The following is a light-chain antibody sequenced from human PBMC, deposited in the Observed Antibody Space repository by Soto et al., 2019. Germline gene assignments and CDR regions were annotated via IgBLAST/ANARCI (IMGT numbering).Light chain of an antibody. V-gene: IGLV2-14*03. CDR2: DVN. CDR1: SSDIGGYNY. CDR3: SSYTSSSTAV. J-gene: IGLJ2*01. Sequence: QSALTQPASVSGSPGQSITISCTGTSSDIGGYNYVSWYQQHPGKAPKLMIYDVNNRPSGVSNRFSGSKSGNTASLNISGLQAEDEADYYCSSYTSSSTAVFGGGTQLTVL.